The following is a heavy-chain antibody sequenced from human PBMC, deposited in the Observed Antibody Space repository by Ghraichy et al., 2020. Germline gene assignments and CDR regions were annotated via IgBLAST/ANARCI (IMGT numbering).Heavy chain of an antibody. CDR1: GYTFTSYD. CDR3: ARGNPQQLVLDY. CDR2: MNPNSGNT. V-gene: IGHV1-8*01. D-gene: IGHD6-13*01. J-gene: IGHJ4*02. Sequence: ASVKVSCKASGYTFTSYDINWVRQATGQGLEWMGWMNPNSGNTGYAQKFQGRVTMTRNTSISTAYMELSSLRSEDTAVYYCARGNPQQLVLDYWGQGTLVTVSS.